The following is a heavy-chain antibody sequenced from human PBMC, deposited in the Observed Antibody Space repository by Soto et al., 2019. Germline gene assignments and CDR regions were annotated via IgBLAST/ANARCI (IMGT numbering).Heavy chain of an antibody. J-gene: IGHJ5*02. CDR1: GFTFSTYA. CDR2: ITASGGRT. CDR3: AKDIRYGDYVRWFDP. D-gene: IGHD5-12*01. V-gene: IGHV3-23*01. Sequence: EVHLLESGGGLVQPGGSLRLSCTASGFTFSTYAMTWVRQAPGGGLEGVSGITASGGRTFYADSVKGRFTISRDNPRSTLYLQMNSLRAEDTAVYYCAKDIRYGDYVRWFDPWGQGTLVTVSS.